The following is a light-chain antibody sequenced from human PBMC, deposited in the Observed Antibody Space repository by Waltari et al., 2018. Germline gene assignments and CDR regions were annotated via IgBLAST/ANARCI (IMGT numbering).Light chain of an antibody. CDR3: LVYMGSGIWV. J-gene: IGLJ3*02. V-gene: IGLV8-61*01. CDR1: SGSLSSTSY. Sequence: QTVVTQEPSLSVSPGGTVTLTCALSSGSLSSTSYVNWYQQTPGQPPRTLMYKTNIRSSGVPDRFSGSSLWNKAALSITGAQADDESDYYCLVYMGSGIWVFGGGTKLTVL. CDR2: KTN.